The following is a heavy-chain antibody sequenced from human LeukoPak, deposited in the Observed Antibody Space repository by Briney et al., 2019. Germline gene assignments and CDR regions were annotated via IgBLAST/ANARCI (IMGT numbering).Heavy chain of an antibody. V-gene: IGHV3-30-3*01. CDR2: ISYDGSNK. Sequence: GGSLRLSCAASGFTFSSYAMHWVRQAPGKGLEWVAVISYDGSNKYYADSVKGRFTISRDNSKNTLYLQMNSLRAEDTAVYYCAREFTAGDYWGQGTLVTVSS. CDR1: GFTFSSYA. CDR3: AREFTAGDY. D-gene: IGHD6-13*01. J-gene: IGHJ4*02.